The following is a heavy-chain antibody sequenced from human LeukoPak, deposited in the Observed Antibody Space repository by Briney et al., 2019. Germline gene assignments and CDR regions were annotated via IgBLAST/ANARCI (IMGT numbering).Heavy chain of an antibody. CDR2: ISGDGGTT. CDR1: GFTFDDYP. D-gene: IGHD1-26*01. V-gene: IGHV3-43*02. Sequence: QPGGSLRLSCAASGFTFDDYPMHWVRQAPGKGLEWVSLISGDGGTTYYADSVKGRFTISRDNIKNSLYLQMNSLRTEDTALYYCARESSGSYFHSWGQGTLVTVSS. J-gene: IGHJ4*02. CDR3: ARESSGSYFHS.